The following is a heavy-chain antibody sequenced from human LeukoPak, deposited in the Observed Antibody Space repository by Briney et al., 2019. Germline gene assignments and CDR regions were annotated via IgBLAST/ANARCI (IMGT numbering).Heavy chain of an antibody. D-gene: IGHD6-13*01. J-gene: IGHJ3*02. V-gene: IGHV2-5*01. CDR3: AHILYTSSWFTLDAFDI. CDR2: IYWNDDK. Sequence: SGPKLVNPTQTLTLTCTFSGFSLSTTGVGVGWIRQPPGKALEWLALIYWNDDKRYSPSLKSRLTITKDTSKNQVVLTMTNMDPVDTATYYCAHILYTSSWFTLDAFDIWGQGTMVTVSS. CDR1: GFSLSTTGVG.